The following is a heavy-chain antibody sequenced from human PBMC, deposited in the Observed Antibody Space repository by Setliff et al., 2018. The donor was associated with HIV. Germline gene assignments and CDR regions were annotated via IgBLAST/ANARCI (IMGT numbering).Heavy chain of an antibody. Sequence: GESLKISCKTSGYSFTTYWIGWVRQMPGKGLEWMAILYPGDSDTRYSPSFQSQVTVSADKSIGTADLQWNSLKASDTALYFCARAPNSPYYSNVWYADHWGQGTLVTVSS. CDR2: LYPGDSDT. V-gene: IGHV5-51*01. CDR3: ARAPNSPYYSNVWYADH. J-gene: IGHJ5*02. CDR1: GYSFTTYW. D-gene: IGHD3-22*01.